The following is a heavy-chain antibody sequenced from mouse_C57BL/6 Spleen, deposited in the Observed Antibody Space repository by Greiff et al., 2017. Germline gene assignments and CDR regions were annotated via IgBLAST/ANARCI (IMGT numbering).Heavy chain of an antibody. J-gene: IGHJ2*01. CDR1: GYTFTSYG. V-gene: IGHV1-81*01. D-gene: IGHD2-3*01. CDR3: ARGDDPYYFGY. CDR2: IYPRSGNT. Sequence: QVQLKESGAELARPGASVKLSCKASGYTFTSYGISWVKQRTGQGLEWIGEIYPRSGNTYYNEKFKGKATLTADKSASTAYMELRSLTSEDSAVYFCARGDDPYYFGYWGQGTTRTVSS.